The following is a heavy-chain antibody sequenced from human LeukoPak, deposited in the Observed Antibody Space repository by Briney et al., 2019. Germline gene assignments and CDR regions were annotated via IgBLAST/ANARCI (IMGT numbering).Heavy chain of an antibody. CDR2: IYYSGST. CDR3: ARAYADQTDYFDY. D-gene: IGHD4-17*01. V-gene: IGHV4-31*03. J-gene: IGHJ4*02. CDR1: GGSINSGGYY. Sequence: PSETLSLTCTVSGGSINSGGYYWSWIRQHPGKGLEWIGYIYYSGSTYYNPSLKSRVTISVDTSKNQFSLKLSSVTAADTAVYYCARAYADQTDYFDYWGQGTLVTVSS.